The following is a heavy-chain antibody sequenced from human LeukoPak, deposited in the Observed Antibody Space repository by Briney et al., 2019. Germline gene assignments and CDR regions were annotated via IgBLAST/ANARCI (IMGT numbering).Heavy chain of an antibody. D-gene: IGHD4-11*01. CDR1: GFTFSSYG. CDR2: IRYDGSNK. J-gene: IGHJ4*02. V-gene: IGHV3-30*02. CDR3: ARGMTPMTTVSGLVY. Sequence: GSLRLSCAASGFTFSSYGMHWVRQAPGKGLEWVAFIRYDGSNKYYADSVKGRFTISRDNSKNTLYLQMNSLRAEDTAVYYCARGMTPMTTVSGLVYWGQGTLVTVSS.